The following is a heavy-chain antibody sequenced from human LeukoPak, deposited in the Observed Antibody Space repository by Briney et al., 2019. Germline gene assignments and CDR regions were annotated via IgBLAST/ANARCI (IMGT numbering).Heavy chain of an antibody. CDR3: AVITYGY. J-gene: IGHJ4*02. Sequence: GGSLRLSCAASGFTFSTYQMNWVRQAPGRGLEWVSYISGSGSTIYYADSVKGRFTISRDNAKNSLYLQMNSLRAEDTAVYYCAVITYGYWGQGTLVTVSS. V-gene: IGHV3-48*03. D-gene: IGHD3-10*01. CDR1: GFTFSTYQ. CDR2: ISGSGSTI.